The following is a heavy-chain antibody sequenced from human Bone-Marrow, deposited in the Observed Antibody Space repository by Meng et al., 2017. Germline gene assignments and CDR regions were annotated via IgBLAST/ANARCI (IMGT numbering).Heavy chain of an antibody. D-gene: IGHD4-17*01. CDR1: GFSFTDAW. Sequence: GESLKISCVASGFSFTDAWMSWVRQAPGKGLEWVSVIYSGGSTYYADSVKGRFTISRHNSKNTLYLQMNSLRAEDTAVYYCVYGDYAYYYGMDVWGQGTTVTVSS. CDR2: IYSGGST. CDR3: VYGDYAYYYGMDV. V-gene: IGHV3-53*04. J-gene: IGHJ6*02.